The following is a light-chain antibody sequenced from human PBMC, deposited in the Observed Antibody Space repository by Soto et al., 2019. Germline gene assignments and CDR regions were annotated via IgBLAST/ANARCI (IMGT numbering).Light chain of an antibody. V-gene: IGLV2-14*01. CDR1: SSDVGGYNF. CDR2: EVN. J-gene: IGLJ2*01. CDR3: SSWTSSTTQV. Sequence: QSVLTQPASVSGPPGQSITISCTGTSSDVGGYNFVSWYQQHPGKAPKLMIFEVNNRPSGVSNRFSGSKSGNTASLTISGLQAEDEADYYCSSWTSSTTQVLGGGTQLTVL.